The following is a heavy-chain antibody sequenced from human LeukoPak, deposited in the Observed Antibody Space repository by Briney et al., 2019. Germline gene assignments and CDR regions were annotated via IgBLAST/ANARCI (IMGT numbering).Heavy chain of an antibody. D-gene: IGHD3-10*01. CDR2: ISSSSSYI. CDR1: GFTFSSYS. CDR3: ARGSGGWFDP. V-gene: IGHV3-21*01. Sequence: GGSLRLSCAASGFTFSSYSMNWVRQAPGKGLEWVSSISSSSSYIYYADSVKGRFTISRENAKNSLYLQMNSLRAGDTAVYYCARGSGGWFDPWGQGTLVTVSS. J-gene: IGHJ5*02.